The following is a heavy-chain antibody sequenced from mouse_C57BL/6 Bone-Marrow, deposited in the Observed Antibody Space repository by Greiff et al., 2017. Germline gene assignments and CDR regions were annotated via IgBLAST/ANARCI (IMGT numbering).Heavy chain of an antibody. V-gene: IGHV1-81*01. Sequence: VMLVESGAELARPGASVKLSCKASGYTFTSYGISWVKQRTGQGLEWIGEIYPRSGNTYYNEKFKGKATLTADKSSSTAYMELRSLTSEDSAVYFCAFQLGPWFAYWGQGTLLTVSA. CDR1: GYTFTSYG. D-gene: IGHD1-3*01. CDR2: IYPRSGNT. CDR3: AFQLGPWFAY. J-gene: IGHJ3*01.